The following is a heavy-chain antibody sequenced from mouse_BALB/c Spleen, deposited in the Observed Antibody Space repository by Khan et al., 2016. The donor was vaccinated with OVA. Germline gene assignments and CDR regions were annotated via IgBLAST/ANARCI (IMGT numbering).Heavy chain of an antibody. CDR1: GFSLTSNG. V-gene: IGHV2-3*01. Sequence: QIQLVQSGPGLVAPSQSLSITCTVSGFSLTSNGVSWVRQPPGKGLEWLGVIWGDGSVNYHSDLNSRLSISKDNSKSQVFLKRNSLQTEDTATYYCAKLRVFYFDYWGQGTTLTVSA. J-gene: IGHJ2*01. CDR2: IWGDGSV. CDR3: AKLRVFYFDY.